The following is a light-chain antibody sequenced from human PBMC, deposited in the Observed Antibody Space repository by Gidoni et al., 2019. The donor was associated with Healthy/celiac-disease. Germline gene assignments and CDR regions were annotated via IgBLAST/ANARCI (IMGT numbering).Light chain of an antibody. CDR2: AAS. CDR1: QGISSY. J-gene: IGKJ3*01. Sequence: DIQLTQSPSFLSASVVDRVTITCRASQGISSYLAWYQQKPGKAPKLLIYAASTLQSGVPSRFSGSGCGTEFTLTISSMQPEDFATEYCQQLNSYPIFTFGPGTKVDIK. V-gene: IGKV1-9*01. CDR3: QQLNSYPIFT.